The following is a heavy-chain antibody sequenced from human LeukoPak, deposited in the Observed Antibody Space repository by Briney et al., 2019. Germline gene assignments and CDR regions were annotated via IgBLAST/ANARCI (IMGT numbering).Heavy chain of an antibody. CDR3: AYLQQLGTTMGSY. V-gene: IGHV3-72*01. Sequence: GGSLRLSCAASGFTFSDHYMDWVRQAPGKGLEWVGRTRNKANGDTTEYAASVKGRFTISRDDSKNSLYLQMNSLKTEDTAVYYCAYLQQLGTTMGSYWGQGTLVTVSS. CDR1: GFTFSDHY. D-gene: IGHD1-1*01. J-gene: IGHJ4*02. CDR2: TRNKANGDTT.